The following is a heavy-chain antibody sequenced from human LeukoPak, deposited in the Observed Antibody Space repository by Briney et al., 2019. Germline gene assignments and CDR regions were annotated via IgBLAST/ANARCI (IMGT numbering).Heavy chain of an antibody. J-gene: IGHJ3*02. Sequence: GESLKISCKGFGCSFTSYWIGWVRQMPGKGLEWMGIIYPGDSDTGYSPSFQGQVTISADKFISTAYLQWSSLKASDTAMYYCARPSPATGYCSSTSCKAAFDIWGQGTMVTVSS. CDR1: GCSFTSYW. CDR2: IYPGDSDT. V-gene: IGHV5-51*01. CDR3: ARPSPATGYCSSTSCKAAFDI. D-gene: IGHD2-2*03.